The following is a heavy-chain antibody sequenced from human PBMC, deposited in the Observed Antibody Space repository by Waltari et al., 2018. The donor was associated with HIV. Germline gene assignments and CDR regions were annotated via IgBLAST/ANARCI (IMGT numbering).Heavy chain of an antibody. J-gene: IGHJ6*02. CDR2: IKQDGSEK. CDR3: ASPSIRAGMDV. D-gene: IGHD2-2*02. V-gene: IGHV3-7*01. CDR1: GFPFRNFW. Sequence: EVQLVESGGGLVQPGGSLRLSCAASGFPFRNFWMSWVRQAPGKGLEWLANIKQDGSEKYYVDSVKGRFTISRDNAKNSLYLQMNSLRAEDTAVYYCASPSIRAGMDVWGQGTTVTVSS.